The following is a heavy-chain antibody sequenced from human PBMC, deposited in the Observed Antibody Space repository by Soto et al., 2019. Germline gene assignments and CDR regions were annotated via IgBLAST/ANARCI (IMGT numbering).Heavy chain of an antibody. J-gene: IGHJ5*02. CDR3: ARGQAPIAAAASS. V-gene: IGHV3-23*01. D-gene: IGHD6-13*01. Sequence: PGGSLRLSCAASGFSFSSYAMSWVRQAPGKGLEWVSATSGSGGSRYYADSVKGRFTISRDNSKNTLYLQMNNLRADDTAVYYCARGQAPIAAAASSWGQGTLVTVSS. CDR2: TSGSGGSR. CDR1: GFSFSSYA.